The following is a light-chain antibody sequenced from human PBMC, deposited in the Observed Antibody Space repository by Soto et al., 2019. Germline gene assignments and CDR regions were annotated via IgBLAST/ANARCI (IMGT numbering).Light chain of an antibody. J-gene: IGLJ1*01. CDR2: EVI. V-gene: IGLV2-8*01. CDR1: SSDIGDYNS. Sequence: QSVLTQPPSASGSAGQAVTISCTGTSSDIGDYNSVSWYQQHPAKAPKLIIYEVIKRPSGVPGRFSGSKSGNTASLTVSWLQAEDEADYYCTSYAAGDNYVFGTGTKVTVL. CDR3: TSYAAGDNYV.